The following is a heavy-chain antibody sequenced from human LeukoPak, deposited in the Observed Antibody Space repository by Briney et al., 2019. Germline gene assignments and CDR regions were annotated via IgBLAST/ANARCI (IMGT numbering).Heavy chain of an antibody. D-gene: IGHD3-22*01. CDR2: IYYSGST. V-gene: IGHV4-59*01. CDR3: ARDHYDSSGYSLYWYFDL. J-gene: IGHJ2*01. Sequence: SETLSLTCTVSGGSISSYYWSWIRRPPGKGLEWIGYIYYSGSTNYNPSLKSRVTISVDTSKNQFSLKLSSVTAADTAVYYCARDHYDSSGYSLYWYFDLWGRGTLVTVSS. CDR1: GGSISSYY.